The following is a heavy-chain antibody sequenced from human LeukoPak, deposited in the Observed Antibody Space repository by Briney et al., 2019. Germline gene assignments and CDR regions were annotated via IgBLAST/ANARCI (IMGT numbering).Heavy chain of an antibody. CDR2: IYTSGST. V-gene: IGHV4-61*02. CDR3: ARDGYCSGGSCSSSSYYYYVDV. J-gene: IGHJ6*03. D-gene: IGHD2-15*01. Sequence: PSETLSLTCTVSGGSISSGSYYWSWIRQPAGKGLEWIGRIYTSGSTNYNPSLKSRVTISVDTSKNQFSLKLSSVTAADTAVYYCARDGYCSGGSCSSSSYYYYVDVWGKGTTVTVSS. CDR1: GGSISSGSYY.